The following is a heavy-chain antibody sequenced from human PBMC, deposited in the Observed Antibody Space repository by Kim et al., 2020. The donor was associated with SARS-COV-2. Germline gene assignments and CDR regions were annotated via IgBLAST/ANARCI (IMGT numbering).Heavy chain of an antibody. V-gene: IGHV3-11*04. J-gene: IGHJ5*02. D-gene: IGHD3-9*01. Sequence: KGRFTISTDNAKNSLFLQMNSLRAEDTAVYYCARRSDLRYFDWLLSGWFDPWGQGTLVTVSS. CDR3: ARRSDLRYFDWLLSGWFDP.